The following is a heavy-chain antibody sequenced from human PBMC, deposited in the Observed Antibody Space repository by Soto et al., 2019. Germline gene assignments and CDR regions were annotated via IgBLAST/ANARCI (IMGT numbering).Heavy chain of an antibody. D-gene: IGHD1-1*01. V-gene: IGHV1-3*01. CDR1: GYTFTSYA. CDR2: INAGNGNT. J-gene: IGHJ6*02. Sequence: ASVKVSCKASGYTFTSYAMHWVRQAPGQRLEWMGWINAGNGNTKYSQKFQGRVTITRDTSASSAYMELSSLRSEDTAVYYCAAGIQPHYFFYFGMDIWGQGTTVTVSS. CDR3: AAGIQPHYFFYFGMDI.